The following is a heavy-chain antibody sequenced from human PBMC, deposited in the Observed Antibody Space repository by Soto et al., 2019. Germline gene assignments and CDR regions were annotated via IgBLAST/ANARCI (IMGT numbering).Heavy chain of an antibody. CDR3: ARDYYYYGMDV. Sequence: TLSLTCTVSGGSISSGGYYWSWIRQHPGKGLEWIGYIYYSGSTYYNPSLKSRVTISVDTSKNQFSLKLSPVTAADTAVYYCARDYYYYGMDVWGQGTTVTVSS. J-gene: IGHJ6*02. CDR2: IYYSGST. V-gene: IGHV4-31*03. CDR1: GGSISSGGYY.